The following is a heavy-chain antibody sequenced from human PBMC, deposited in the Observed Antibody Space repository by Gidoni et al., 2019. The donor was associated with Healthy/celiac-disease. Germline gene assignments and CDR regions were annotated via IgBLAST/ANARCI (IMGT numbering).Heavy chain of an antibody. V-gene: IGHV1-18*01. D-gene: IGHD3-10*01. CDR1: GYTFTSYG. Sequence: QVQLVQSGAEVKKPGASVKVSCKASGYTFTSYGISWVRQAPGQGLEWMGLISAYNGNTNYAQKLQGRVTMTTDTSTSTAYMELRSLRSDDTAVYYCARDSLTMVRGVIRPNWFDPWGQGTLVTVSS. J-gene: IGHJ5*02. CDR3: ARDSLTMVRGVIRPNWFDP. CDR2: ISAYNGNT.